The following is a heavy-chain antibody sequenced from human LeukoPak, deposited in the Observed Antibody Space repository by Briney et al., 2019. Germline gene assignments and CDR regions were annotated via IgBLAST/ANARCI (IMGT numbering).Heavy chain of an antibody. V-gene: IGHV3-21*01. D-gene: IGHD6-13*01. J-gene: IGHJ4*02. CDR2: ISSSSYI. CDR1: EFTFSNYN. Sequence: GGSLRLSCAASEFTFSNYNMNWVRQAPGKGLEWVSSISSSSYIYYADSVKGRFTISRDNAKNSLYLQMNSLRAEDTAVYYCASTSSSWYGKDYWGQGTLVTVSS. CDR3: ASTSSSWYGKDY.